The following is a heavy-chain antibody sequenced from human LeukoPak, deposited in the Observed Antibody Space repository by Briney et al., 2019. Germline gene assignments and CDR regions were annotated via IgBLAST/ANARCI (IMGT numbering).Heavy chain of an antibody. Sequence: SETLSLTCTVSGYSISSGYYWGWIRQPPGKGLEWIGSIYHSGSTYYNPSLKSRVTISVDTSKNQFSLKLSSVTAADTAVYYCARHEKDRPYWGYYFDYWGQGTLVTVSS. CDR2: IYHSGST. CDR3: ARHEKDRPYWGYYFDY. V-gene: IGHV4-38-2*02. CDR1: GYSISSGYY. D-gene: IGHD7-27*01. J-gene: IGHJ4*02.